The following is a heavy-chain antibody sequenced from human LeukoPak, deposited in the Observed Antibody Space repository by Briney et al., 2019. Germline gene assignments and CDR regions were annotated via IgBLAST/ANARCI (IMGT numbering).Heavy chain of an antibody. CDR2: IGGSDSRT. J-gene: IGHJ6*03. V-gene: IGHV3-23*01. CDR3: AKDSSSYNWGYMDV. CDR1: GFTFSTYA. D-gene: IGHD1-20*01. Sequence: GGSLRLSCAASGFTFSTYAMTWVRQAPGKGLEWVSIIGGSDSRTYYADSVKGRFTISRDNSKNTLYLQMNSLRAEDTAVYYCAKDSSSYNWGYMDVWGKETTVIVSS.